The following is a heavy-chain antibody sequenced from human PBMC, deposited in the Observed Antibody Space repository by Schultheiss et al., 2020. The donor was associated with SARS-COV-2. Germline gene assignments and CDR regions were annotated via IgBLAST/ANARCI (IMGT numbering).Heavy chain of an antibody. CDR1: GFSLSNARMG. CDR2: INHSGST. D-gene: IGHD1-26*01. CDR3: AREREVYYYMDV. J-gene: IGHJ6*03. V-gene: IGHV4-4*02. Sequence: SGPTLVKPTETLTLTCTVSGFSLSNARMGVSWIRQPPGKGLEWIGEINHSGSTNYNPSLKSRVTISVDTSKNQFSLKLSSVTAADTAVYYCAREREVYYYMDVWGKGTTVTVSS.